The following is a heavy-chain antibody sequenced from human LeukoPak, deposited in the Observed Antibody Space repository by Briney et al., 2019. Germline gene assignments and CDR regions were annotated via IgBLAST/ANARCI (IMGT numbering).Heavy chain of an antibody. J-gene: IGHJ4*02. D-gene: IGHD3-22*01. CDR2: ISPNSGGT. V-gene: IGHV1-2*02. CDR3: ARGDSSADY. CDR1: GYTFTGYY. Sequence: ASVKVSCKASGYTFTGYYMHWVRQAPGQGLEWMGWISPNSGGTNYAQKFQGRVTITADKSTSTAYMELSSLRSEDTAVYYCARGDSSADYWGQGTLVTVSS.